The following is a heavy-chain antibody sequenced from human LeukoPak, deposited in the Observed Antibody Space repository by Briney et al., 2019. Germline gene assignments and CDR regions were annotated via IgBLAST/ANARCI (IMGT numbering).Heavy chain of an antibody. Sequence: PGGSLRLSCAASGFTFSSYTMHWIRQAPGKGLEWVSSISGSNSYIFYADSVKGRFTVSRDNAKDSLYLQMNSLRAEDTAVYYCASDFVVDFWGQGTLVTVSS. J-gene: IGHJ4*02. CDR3: ASDFVVDF. CDR1: GFTFSSYT. V-gene: IGHV3-21*01. CDR2: ISGSNSYI. D-gene: IGHD2-21*01.